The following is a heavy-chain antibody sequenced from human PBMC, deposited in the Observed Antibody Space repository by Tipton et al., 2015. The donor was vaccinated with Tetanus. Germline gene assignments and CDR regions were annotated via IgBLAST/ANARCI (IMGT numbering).Heavy chain of an antibody. J-gene: IGHJ6*02. Sequence: QVQLVQSGAEVKKPGASVKVSCKASGGTFSSYAISWVRQAPGQGLEWMGRIIPILGIANYAQKFQGRVTITADKSTSTAYMELSSLRSEDTAVHYCARGPDIVVVVAASRGYGMDVWGQGTTVTVSS. CDR3: ARGPDIVVVVAASRGYGMDV. CDR2: IIPILGIA. CDR1: GGTFSSYA. D-gene: IGHD2-15*01. V-gene: IGHV1-69*09.